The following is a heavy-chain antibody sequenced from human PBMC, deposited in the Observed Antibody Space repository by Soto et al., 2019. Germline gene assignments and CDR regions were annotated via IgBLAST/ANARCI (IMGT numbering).Heavy chain of an antibody. CDR1: GGSINNNF. V-gene: IGHV4-59*01. CDR2: VYYDGHT. J-gene: IGHJ6*02. CDR3: ARAGDILTGYSYYYGMDV. D-gene: IGHD3-9*01. Sequence: PSETLSLTCTVSGGSINNNFWGWIRQPPGKGLEWIGYVYYDGHTDYNPSLKSRVTISVDTSKNQFSLKLSSVTAADTAVYYCARAGDILTGYSYYYGMDVWGQGTTVTV.